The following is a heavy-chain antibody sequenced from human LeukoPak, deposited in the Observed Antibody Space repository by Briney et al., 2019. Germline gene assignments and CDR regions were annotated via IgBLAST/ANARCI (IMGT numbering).Heavy chain of an antibody. D-gene: IGHD6-6*01. Sequence: NPSETLSLTCAVYGGSFSGYYWSWIRQPPGKGLEWIGEINHSGSTNYNPSLKSRVTISVDTSKNQFSLKLSSVTAADTAVYYCARGEQLVAVFDHWGQGTLVTVSS. V-gene: IGHV4-34*01. CDR3: ARGEQLVAVFDH. CDR2: INHSGST. J-gene: IGHJ4*02. CDR1: GGSFSGYY.